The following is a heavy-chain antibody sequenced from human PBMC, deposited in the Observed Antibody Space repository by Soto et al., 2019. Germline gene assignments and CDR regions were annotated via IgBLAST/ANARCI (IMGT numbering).Heavy chain of an antibody. V-gene: IGHV3-30*04. CDR2: ISSDGRNK. Sequence: QVVVVESGGGVVQPGRSLTLSCAASGFMFETFYMHWVRQAPGKGLPWVAVISSDGRNKYYEESVKGRFSISRDNSKTALYLHLNGLILQDTAVYYCARFFAGYYFYYCGQGALVTGSS. CDR3: ARFFAGYYFYY. D-gene: IGHD6-13*01. CDR1: GFMFETFY. J-gene: IGHJ4*02.